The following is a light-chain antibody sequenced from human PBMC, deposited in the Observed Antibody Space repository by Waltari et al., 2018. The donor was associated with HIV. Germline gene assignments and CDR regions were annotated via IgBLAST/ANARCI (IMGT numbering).Light chain of an antibody. J-gene: IGLJ3*02. CDR1: HSDIGTFDF. CDR3: SSYTITNTWV. Sequence: QSALAQPASVSGSPGQSVTISCAGSHSDIGTFDFVSWYQQLPGKPPKLIIYRVTFRPSGVPTRFSASKSANTASLTISDLQTEDEAHYYCSSYTITNTWVLGGGTMLTVL. V-gene: IGLV2-14*01. CDR2: RVT.